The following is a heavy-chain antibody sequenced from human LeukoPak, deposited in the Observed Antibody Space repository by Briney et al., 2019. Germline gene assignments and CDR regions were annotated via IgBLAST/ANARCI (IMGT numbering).Heavy chain of an antibody. CDR3: ARDGYDFWSGYEYYFDY. J-gene: IGHJ4*02. Sequence: SQTLSLTCAISGDSVSSNSAAWNWIRQSPSRGLEWLGRTYYRSKWYNDYAVSVKSRITINPDTSKNQFSLQLNSVTPEDTAVYYCARDGYDFWSGYEYYFDYWGQGTLVTVSS. CDR1: GDSVSSNSAA. CDR2: TYYRSKWYN. V-gene: IGHV6-1*01. D-gene: IGHD3-3*01.